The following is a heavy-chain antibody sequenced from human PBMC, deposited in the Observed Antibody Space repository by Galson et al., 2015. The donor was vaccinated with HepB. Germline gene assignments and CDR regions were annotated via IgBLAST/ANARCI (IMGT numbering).Heavy chain of an antibody. CDR2: VNLDGSEM. CDR1: GFTFSAYW. V-gene: IGHV3-7*03. CDR3: AREVMIRTLAHKTPDY. D-gene: IGHD3-16*01. J-gene: IGHJ4*02. Sequence: SLRLSCAASGFTFSAYWMSWVRQVPGKGLEWVADVNLDGSEMYYADSVKGRFTISRDNAERSVSLHMYSLRAEDTAVYYCAREVMIRTLAHKTPDYWGQGTRVTVSS.